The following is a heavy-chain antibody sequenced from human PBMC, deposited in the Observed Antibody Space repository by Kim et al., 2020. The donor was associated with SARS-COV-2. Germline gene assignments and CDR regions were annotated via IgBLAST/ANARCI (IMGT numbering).Heavy chain of an antibody. V-gene: IGHV3-30*01. Sequence: NTDNADSVKGRFTIARDNSKTTLYLQMNNLRAEDAAVYYCVRDRSRRRLDPWSQGTLVTVSS. J-gene: IGHJ5*02. CDR3: VRDRSRRRLDP. D-gene: IGHD3-16*02. CDR2: NT.